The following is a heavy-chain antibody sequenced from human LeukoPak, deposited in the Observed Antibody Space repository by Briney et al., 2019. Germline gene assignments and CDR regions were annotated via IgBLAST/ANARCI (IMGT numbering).Heavy chain of an antibody. Sequence: GGSLRLSCAASGFTFSSYAMHWVRQAPGKGLEWVANIKQDGSEKYYVDSVKGRFTISRDNAKNSLYLQMSSLRAEDTAVYYCARDRDWYSFDSWGQGTLVTVSS. J-gene: IGHJ5*01. V-gene: IGHV3-7*03. CDR1: GFTFSSYA. CDR2: IKQDGSEK. CDR3: ARDRDWYSFDS. D-gene: IGHD6-19*01.